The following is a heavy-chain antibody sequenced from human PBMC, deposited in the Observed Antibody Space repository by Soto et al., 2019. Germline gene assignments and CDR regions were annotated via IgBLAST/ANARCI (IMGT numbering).Heavy chain of an antibody. CDR3: ARSIVVVTGADY. V-gene: IGHV1-3*01. D-gene: IGHD2-21*02. Sequence: QVQLVQSGAEVKKPGASVKVSCKASGYTFTSYAMHWVRQAPGQRLEWMGWINAGNGNTKYSQKFQGRVTITRDTSASTAYMELSSLRSEGTAVYYCARSIVVVTGADYWGQGTLVTVSS. J-gene: IGHJ4*02. CDR2: INAGNGNT. CDR1: GYTFTSYA.